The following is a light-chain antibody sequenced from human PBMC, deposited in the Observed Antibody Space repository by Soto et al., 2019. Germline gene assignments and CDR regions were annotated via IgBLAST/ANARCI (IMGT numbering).Light chain of an antibody. Sequence: DIQMTQSPSALSASVGDTVTITCRASQSVDTCLAWYQQKPGKAPHLLIYKASRLETGVPSRFSGSGSVTDYTFTITGLQPDDFATYYCQQFYRYPWTFGQGTKVEI. V-gene: IGKV1-5*03. J-gene: IGKJ1*01. CDR2: KAS. CDR3: QQFYRYPWT. CDR1: QSVDTC.